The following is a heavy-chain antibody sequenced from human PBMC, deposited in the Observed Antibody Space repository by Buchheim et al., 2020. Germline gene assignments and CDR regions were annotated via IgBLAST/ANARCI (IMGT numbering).Heavy chain of an antibody. V-gene: IGHV3-23*04. D-gene: IGHD6-6*01. J-gene: IGHJ4*02. Sequence: EVQLVESGGGLVQPGGSLRLSCAASGFTFSRYTMSWVRQAPGKGLEWVSRISDSGDKTYDADSVKGRFTISRDNSKNHLFLQMNSLRAEDTAVYYCGRDIASHYTDGSVDWGQGTL. CDR2: ISDSGDKT. CDR1: GFTFSRYT. CDR3: GRDIASHYTDGSVD.